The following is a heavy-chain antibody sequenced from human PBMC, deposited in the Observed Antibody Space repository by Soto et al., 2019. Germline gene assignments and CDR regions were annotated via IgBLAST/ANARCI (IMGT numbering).Heavy chain of an antibody. V-gene: IGHV3-23*01. CDR2: ISGSGTST. D-gene: IGHD4-17*01. CDR3: AKDLRMATVTSFDS. Sequence: EVQLLESGGGLVQPGGSLRLSCVASGFTFSSYGMSWVRQAPGKGLEWVSGISGSGTSTYYADSVKGRFIISRDNSGNAVYLQMNSLRAEDTALYYCAKDLRMATVTSFDSWGQGTLVIVSS. J-gene: IGHJ4*02. CDR1: GFTFSSYG.